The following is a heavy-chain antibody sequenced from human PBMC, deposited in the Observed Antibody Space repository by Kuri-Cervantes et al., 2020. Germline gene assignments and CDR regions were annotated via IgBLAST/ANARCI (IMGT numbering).Heavy chain of an antibody. CDR3: ARVGIRCSGGSCNRYYYYMDV. Sequence: GGSRRLSCPVSGFSITTSVRYWGWIRQPPGKGLEWVSYISSSGSTIYYADSVKGRFTISRDNAKNSLYLQMNSLRAEDTAVYYCARVGIRCSGGSCNRYYYYMDVWGKGTTVTVSS. CDR2: ISSSGSTI. D-gene: IGHD2-15*01. CDR1: GFSITTSVRY. J-gene: IGHJ6*03. V-gene: IGHV3-11*04.